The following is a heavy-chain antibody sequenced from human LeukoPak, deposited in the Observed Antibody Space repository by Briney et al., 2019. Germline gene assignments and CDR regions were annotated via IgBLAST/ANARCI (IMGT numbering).Heavy chain of an antibody. CDR2: IYYSGST. CDR1: GGSVRSSTYY. V-gene: IGHV4-39*01. D-gene: IGHD2-2*01. Sequence: SETLSLTCTVSGGSVRSSTYYWGWIRQPPGKGLEWIGSIYYSGSTYYNPSLKSRVTMSVDTSKNQFSLKLSSVTAADTAVYYCVRQGCSSTSCYSWDWYYYYMDVWGKGTTVTVSS. CDR3: VRQGCSSTSCYSWDWYYYYMDV. J-gene: IGHJ6*03.